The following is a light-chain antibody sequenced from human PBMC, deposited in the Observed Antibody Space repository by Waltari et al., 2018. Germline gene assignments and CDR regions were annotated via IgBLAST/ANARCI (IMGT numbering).Light chain of an antibody. Sequence: QSVLTQPPSASGTPGQRVTMSCSGSSSNIGKNTVNWYQQLPGTAPKRLIYDIDQRPSGVPDRCSGSKSGTSASLAISGLQSEDEADYYWATWDDSLKGWVFGGGTKLTVL. CDR3: ATWDDSLKGWV. V-gene: IGLV1-44*01. CDR2: DID. CDR1: SSNIGKNT. J-gene: IGLJ3*02.